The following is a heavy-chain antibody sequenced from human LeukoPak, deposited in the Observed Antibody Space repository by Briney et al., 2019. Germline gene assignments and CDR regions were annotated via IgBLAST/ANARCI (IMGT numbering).Heavy chain of an antibody. CDR2: ISGSGGST. Sequence: AGSLRLSCAASGFTFSSYEMNWVRQAPGKGLEWVSAISGSGGSTYYADSVKGRFTISRDNSKNTLYLQMNSLRAEDTAVYYCAKCPAEYSSGWSTSPDYYYYMDVWGKGTTVTISS. CDR1: GFTFSSYE. D-gene: IGHD6-19*01. V-gene: IGHV3-23*01. CDR3: AKCPAEYSSGWSTSPDYYYYMDV. J-gene: IGHJ6*03.